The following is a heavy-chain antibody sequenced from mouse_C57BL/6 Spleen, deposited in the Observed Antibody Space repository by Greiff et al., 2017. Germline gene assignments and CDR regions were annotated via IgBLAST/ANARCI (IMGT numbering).Heavy chain of an antibody. CDR3: AIAPPVVAPFDD. Sequence: VQLQQPGAELVKPGASVKVSCKASGYTFTSYWMHWVKQRPGQGLEWIGRIHPSDSDTNYNQKFKGKATLTVDKSSSTAYMQLSRLTSEDSAVDYCAIAPPVVAPFDDGGQGTTLTVSS. J-gene: IGHJ2*01. CDR2: IHPSDSDT. CDR1: GYTFTSYW. V-gene: IGHV1-74*01. D-gene: IGHD1-1*01.